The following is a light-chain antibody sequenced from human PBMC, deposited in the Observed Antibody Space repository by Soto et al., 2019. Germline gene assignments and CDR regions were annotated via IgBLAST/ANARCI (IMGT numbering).Light chain of an antibody. CDR2: WAS. CDR3: QQYYSTPLT. CDR1: QSVLYSSNNKNY. J-gene: IGKJ1*01. V-gene: IGKV4-1*01. Sequence: DIVMTQSPDSLAVSLGERATINCKSSQSVLYSSNNKNYLAWYQQKPGQPPKLLIYWASTRESGVPDRFSGSGSGTDFTLTISSLQAEDVAVYYCQQYYSTPLTFGQVTTVEIK.